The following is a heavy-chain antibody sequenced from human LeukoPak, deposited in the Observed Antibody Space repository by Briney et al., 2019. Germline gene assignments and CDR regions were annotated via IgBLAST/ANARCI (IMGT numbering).Heavy chain of an antibody. J-gene: IGHJ3*02. CDR2: IWYDGSIK. Sequence: PGGSLRLSCAASGFTFSSYGMHWVRQAPGKGLEWVAVIWYDGSIKYYADSVKGRFTISRDNSKNTLYLQMNSLRAEDTAVYYCARYYGRYSGSYERVFDIWGQGTMVTVSS. CDR3: ARYYGRYSGSYERVFDI. V-gene: IGHV3-33*01. CDR1: GFTFSSYG. D-gene: IGHD1-26*01.